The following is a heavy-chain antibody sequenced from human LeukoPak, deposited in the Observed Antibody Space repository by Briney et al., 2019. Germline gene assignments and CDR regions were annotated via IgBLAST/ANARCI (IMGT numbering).Heavy chain of an antibody. CDR3: ARDECSSTSCTDV. D-gene: IGHD2-2*01. CDR1: GYTFTGYY. Sequence: ASVKVSCKASGYTFTGYYMHWVRQAPGQGLEWMGWINPNSGGTNYAQKFQGRVTMTRDTSISTAYMELSRLRSDGTAVYYCARDECSSTSCTDVWGKGTTVTVSS. J-gene: IGHJ6*04. CDR2: INPNSGGT. V-gene: IGHV1-2*02.